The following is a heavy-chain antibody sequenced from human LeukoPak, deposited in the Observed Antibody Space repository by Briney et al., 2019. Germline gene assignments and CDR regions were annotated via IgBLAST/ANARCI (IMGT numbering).Heavy chain of an antibody. CDR1: EYTFTGYY. D-gene: IGHD3-22*01. V-gene: IGHV1-2*02. CDR3: AREAEYYYDSSGYYRWFDP. J-gene: IGHJ5*02. CDR2: INPNSGGT. Sequence: ASVKVSCKASEYTFTGYYMHWVRQAPGQGLEWMGWINPNSGGTNYAQKFQGRVTMTRDTSISTAYMELSRLRSDDTAVYYCAREAEYYYDSSGYYRWFDPWGQGTLVTVSS.